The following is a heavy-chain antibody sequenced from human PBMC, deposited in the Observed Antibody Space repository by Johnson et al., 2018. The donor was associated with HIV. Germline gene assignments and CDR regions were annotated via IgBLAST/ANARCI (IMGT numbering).Heavy chain of an antibody. J-gene: IGHJ3*02. V-gene: IGHV3-23*04. CDR2: ISGSGGST. Sequence: EVQLVESGGGLVQPGGSLRLSCAASGSMISDYYVDWVRQAPGKGLEWVSAISGSGGSTYYADSVKGRFTISRDNSKNTLYLQMNSLRAEDMAVYYCASWHGDYGNAFDIWGQGTMVTVSS. CDR1: GSMISDYY. CDR3: ASWHGDYGNAFDI. D-gene: IGHD4-17*01.